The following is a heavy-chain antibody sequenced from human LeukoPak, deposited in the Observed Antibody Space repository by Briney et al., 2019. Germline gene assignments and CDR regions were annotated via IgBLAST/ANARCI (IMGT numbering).Heavy chain of an antibody. CDR1: GGSISSYY. CDR2: IYYSGST. J-gene: IGHJ4*02. V-gene: IGHV4-59*01. D-gene: IGHD5-24*01. Sequence: PSETLSLTCTVSGGSISSYYWSWIRQPPGKGLEWIGYIYYSGSTNYNPSLKSRVTISVDTSKNQFSLKLSSVTAADTAVYYCARENREMATIDYWGQGTLVTVSS. CDR3: ARENREMATIDY.